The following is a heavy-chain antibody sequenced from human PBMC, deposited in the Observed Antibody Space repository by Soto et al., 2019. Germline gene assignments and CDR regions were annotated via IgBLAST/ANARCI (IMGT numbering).Heavy chain of an antibody. CDR2: IWYDGSNK. Sequence: LRLSCAASGFTFSSFGMHWVRQAPGKGLEWVAGIWYDGSNKYYADSVKGRFTISRHNSKKMLYLQMNSLRAEDTAVYYCATLSLWTGYSHFDYWGHGTLVTVPS. J-gene: IGHJ4*01. D-gene: IGHD3-3*01. CDR3: ATLSLWTGYSHFDY. V-gene: IGHV3-33*08. CDR1: GFTFSSFG.